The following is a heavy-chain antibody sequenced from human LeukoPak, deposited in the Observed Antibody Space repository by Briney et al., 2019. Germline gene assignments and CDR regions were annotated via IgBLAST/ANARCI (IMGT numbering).Heavy chain of an antibody. J-gene: IGHJ5*02. Sequence: SETLSLSCAVYGGSFSGYYWSWIRQPPGKGLEWIGEINHSGSTNYTPSLTSRVTISVDTSKTRFSLKRSSVTAADTAVYYCAGRPNGYSSSWYPTPNWFDPWGQGTLVTVSS. D-gene: IGHD6-13*01. CDR3: AGRPNGYSSSWYPTPNWFDP. CDR1: GGSFSGYY. V-gene: IGHV4-34*01. CDR2: INHSGST.